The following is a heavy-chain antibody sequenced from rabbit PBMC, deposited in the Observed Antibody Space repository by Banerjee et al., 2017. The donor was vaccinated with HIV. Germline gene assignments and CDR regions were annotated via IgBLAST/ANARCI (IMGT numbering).Heavy chain of an antibody. CDR3: ARRYAGTFDL. CDR1: GIDFSSGYW. V-gene: IGHV1S45*01. Sequence: EESGGGLVQPEGSLTLTCKASGIDFSSGYWICWVRQAPGKGPEWIACIDGGSSGSTYYATWAKGRFTITETSSTTVTLQMTSLTAADTATYFCARRYAGTFDLWGPGTLVTVS. CDR2: IDGGSSGST. J-gene: IGHJ4*01. D-gene: IGHD4-2*01.